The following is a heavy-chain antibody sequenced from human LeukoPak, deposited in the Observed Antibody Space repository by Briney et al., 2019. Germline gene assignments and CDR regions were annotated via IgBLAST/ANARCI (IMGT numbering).Heavy chain of an antibody. J-gene: IGHJ4*02. Sequence: GSLRLSCAASGFTVSGNYMSWVRQAPGKGLEWVSVIYSGGSTYYADSLRGRFTISRDNSKNTLYLQMDSLRVEDTAVYYCAGRSVSSGYYGLWGRGTLVTVSS. D-gene: IGHD3-22*01. CDR3: AGRSVSSGYYGL. CDR2: IYSGGST. CDR1: GFTVSGNY. V-gene: IGHV3-66*01.